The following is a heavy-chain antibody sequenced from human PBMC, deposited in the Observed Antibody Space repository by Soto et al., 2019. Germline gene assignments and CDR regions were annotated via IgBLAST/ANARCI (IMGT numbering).Heavy chain of an antibody. CDR3: AKDRISTWYYYYGMDV. CDR1: GFTVSSNY. V-gene: IGHV3-23*01. Sequence: GGSLRLSCAASGFTVSSNYMSWVRQAPGKGLEWVSAISGSGGSTYYADSVKGRFTISRDNSENTLYLQMNSMRAEDTAVYYCAKDRISTWYYYYGMDVWGQGTTVTVSS. D-gene: IGHD3-3*02. CDR2: ISGSGGST. J-gene: IGHJ6*02.